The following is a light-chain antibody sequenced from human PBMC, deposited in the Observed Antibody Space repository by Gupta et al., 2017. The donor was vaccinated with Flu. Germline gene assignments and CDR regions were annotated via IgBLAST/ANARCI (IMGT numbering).Light chain of an antibody. V-gene: IGKV1-9*01. Sequence: DIQLTQSPSFLSASVGDRVTITCRASQGISTYLAWYHQKPGKAPKLLIYAASTLQSGVPSRFSGSGSGTKFTLTISSLQPEDFATYYCQQLNNSPLAFGGGTKVEIK. CDR1: QGISTY. CDR2: AAS. CDR3: QQLNNSPLA. J-gene: IGKJ4*01.